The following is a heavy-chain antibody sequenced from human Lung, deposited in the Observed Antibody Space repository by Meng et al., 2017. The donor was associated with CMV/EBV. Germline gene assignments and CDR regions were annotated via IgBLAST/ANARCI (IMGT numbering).Heavy chain of an antibody. V-gene: IGHV6-1*01. J-gene: IGHJ4*02. CDR1: GASVSSNSAT. CDR3: ARVFGDITGYVFEY. Sequence: LXCAISGASVSSNSATWNWIRQSPSRGLEWLGRTYYKSKWNHDYAVSVKSRISFNPDTSKNQFSLQLSSVTPEDTAVYYCARVFGDITGYVFEYWXQGKXVTVSS. CDR2: TYYKSKWNH. D-gene: IGHD3-22*01.